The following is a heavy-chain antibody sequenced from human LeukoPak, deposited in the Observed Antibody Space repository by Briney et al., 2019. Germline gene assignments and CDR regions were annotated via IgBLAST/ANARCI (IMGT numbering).Heavy chain of an antibody. CDR3: ANDYYDIHGMDV. CDR2: ISSSGSTI. V-gene: IGHV3-48*03. D-gene: IGHD3-22*01. J-gene: IGHJ6*02. Sequence: GGSLRLSCAASGFTFSSYEMNWVRQAPGKGLEWVSYISSSGSTIYYADSVKGRFTISRDNAKNSLYLQMNSLRAEDTAAYYCANDYYDIHGMDVWGQGTTVTVSS. CDR1: GFTFSSYE.